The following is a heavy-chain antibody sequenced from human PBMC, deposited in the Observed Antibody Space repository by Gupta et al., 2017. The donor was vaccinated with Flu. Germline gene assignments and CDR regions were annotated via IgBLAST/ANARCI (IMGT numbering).Heavy chain of an antibody. CDR1: GGSVRGYY. D-gene: IGHD3-10*01. J-gene: IGHJ1*01. CDR2: INQSGTT. V-gene: IGHV4-34*01. CDR3: ARPAGEEEGYHPFEV. Sequence: QVELQQWGAGLLKPSETLSLTCTVYGGSVRGYYWSWIRQSPGTGLEWIGEINQSGTTNSNPSLESRVTLAVDTSKSQISLKLTSVTAADTGVYYCARPAGEEEGYHPFEVWGQGTLVAVSS.